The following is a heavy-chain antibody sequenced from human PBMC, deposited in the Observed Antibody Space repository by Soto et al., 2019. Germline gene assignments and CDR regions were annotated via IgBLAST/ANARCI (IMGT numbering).Heavy chain of an antibody. CDR1: GFTFSSYG. CDR2: ISYDGSNK. D-gene: IGHD6-13*01. CDR3: AKSRSSLTLKKSIDY. J-gene: IGHJ4*02. Sequence: GGSLRLSCAASGFTFSSYGMHWVRQAPGKGLEWVAVISYDGSNKYYADSVKGRFTISRDNSKNTLYLQMNSLRAEDTAVYYCAKSRSSLTLKKSIDYWGQGTLVTVSS. V-gene: IGHV3-30*18.